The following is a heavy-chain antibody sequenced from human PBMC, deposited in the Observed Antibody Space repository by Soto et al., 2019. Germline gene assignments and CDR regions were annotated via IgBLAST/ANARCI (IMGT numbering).Heavy chain of an antibody. CDR1: GYNFTSYA. V-gene: IGHV1-3*01. CDR3: ERSIVVVTALDY. J-gene: IGHJ4*02. Sequence: VKVSCKDSGYNFTSYAMHWVRQPPGQRLEKKGRINAGNGNTKYSQKFQGRVTITSVTSASTGYMALISLISEDLSVYYCERSIVVVTALDYWGQGTLVTVTS. D-gene: IGHD2-21*02. CDR2: INAGNGNT.